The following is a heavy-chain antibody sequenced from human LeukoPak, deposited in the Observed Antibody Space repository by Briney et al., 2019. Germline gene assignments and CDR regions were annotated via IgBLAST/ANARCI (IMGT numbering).Heavy chain of an antibody. CDR3: ARVVASAGTPYWFDP. D-gene: IGHD6-13*01. CDR1: GGSINYYY. CDR2: MYYSGST. Sequence: PSETLSLTCTVSGGSINYYYWSWIRQPPGKGLEWIGYMYYSGSTDYNPSLKSRVTISVDTSKNQFSLKMSSVTAADTAVYYCARVVASAGTPYWFDPWGQGTLVTVSS. J-gene: IGHJ5*02. V-gene: IGHV4-59*01.